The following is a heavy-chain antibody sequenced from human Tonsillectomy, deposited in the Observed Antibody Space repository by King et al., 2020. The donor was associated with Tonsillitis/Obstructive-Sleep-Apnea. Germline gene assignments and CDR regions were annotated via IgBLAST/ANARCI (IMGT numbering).Heavy chain of an antibody. Sequence: VQLVESGAEVKKPGESLKISCKGSGYSFTSYWIAWVRQMPGKGLEWMGIIYPGDSDTRYSPSFQGQATISVDKSISTAYLQWSSLKASDTAMYYCARRARGFDFWSGYYSYYYYMDVWGKGTTVTVSS. V-gene: IGHV5-51*01. J-gene: IGHJ6*03. D-gene: IGHD3-3*01. CDR3: ARRARGFDFWSGYYSYYYYMDV. CDR2: IYPGDSDT. CDR1: GYSFTSYW.